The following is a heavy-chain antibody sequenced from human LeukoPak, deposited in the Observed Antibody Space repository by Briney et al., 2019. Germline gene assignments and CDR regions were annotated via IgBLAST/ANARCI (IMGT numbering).Heavy chain of an antibody. CDR2: ISYDGSNK. V-gene: IGHV3-30*03. CDR1: GFTFSSYG. J-gene: IGHJ4*02. CDR3: ARLKQLVPDY. D-gene: IGHD6-6*01. Sequence: PGGSLRLSCAASGFTFSSYGMHWVRQAPGKGLEWVAVISYDGSNKYYADSVKGRFTISRDNSKNTLYLQMNSLRAEDTAVYYCARLKQLVPDYWGQGTLVTVSS.